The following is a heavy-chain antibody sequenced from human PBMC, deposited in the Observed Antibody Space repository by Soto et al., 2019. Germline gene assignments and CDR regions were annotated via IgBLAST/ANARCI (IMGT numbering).Heavy chain of an antibody. Sequence: PSETLSLTCTVSGGSISSGGHYWSWIRQRPGKGLEWIGYIYYSGSTYYNPSLKSRVTISVDTSKNHFSLKLSSVTAADTAVYYCARGFFFDSSPSYPGPFAYWGQGSLVTVSS. CDR3: ARGFFFDSSPSYPGPFAY. J-gene: IGHJ4*02. V-gene: IGHV4-31*03. CDR2: IYYSGST. CDR1: GGSISSGGHY. D-gene: IGHD3-22*01.